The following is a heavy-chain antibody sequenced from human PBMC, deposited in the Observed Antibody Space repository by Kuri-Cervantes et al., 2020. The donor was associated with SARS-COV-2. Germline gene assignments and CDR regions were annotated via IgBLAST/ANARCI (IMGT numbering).Heavy chain of an antibody. J-gene: IGHJ4*02. Sequence: ETLSLTCAASGFTFSSYAMSWVHQAPGKGLEWVSAISGSGGSTYYADSVKGRFTISRDNSKNTLYLQMNSLRAEDTAVYYCAKDQHGIVVVVAAVDYWGQGTLVTVSS. D-gene: IGHD2-15*01. CDR3: AKDQHGIVVVVAAVDY. CDR1: GFTFSSYA. V-gene: IGHV3-23*01. CDR2: ISGSGGST.